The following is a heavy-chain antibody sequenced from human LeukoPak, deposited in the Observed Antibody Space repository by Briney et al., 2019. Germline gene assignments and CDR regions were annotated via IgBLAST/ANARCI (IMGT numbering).Heavy chain of an antibody. J-gene: IGHJ4*02. V-gene: IGHV1-69*13. CDR3: ARGSSQYYYDSSGYYSWFDY. CDR2: IIPIFGTA. D-gene: IGHD3-22*01. Sequence: GASVKVSCKASGGTFSSYAISWVRQAPGQGLEWMGGIIPIFGTANYAQKFQGRVTITADESTSTAYMELSSLRSEDTAVYYCARGSSQYYYDSSGYYSWFDYWGQGTLVTVSS. CDR1: GGTFSSYA.